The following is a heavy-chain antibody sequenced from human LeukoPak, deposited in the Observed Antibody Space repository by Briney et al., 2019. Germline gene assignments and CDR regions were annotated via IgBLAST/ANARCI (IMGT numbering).Heavy chain of an antibody. V-gene: IGHV3-11*04. D-gene: IGHD6-13*01. Sequence: KPGGSLRLSCAASGFTFSDYYMSWIRQAPGKGLEWVSYISSSGSTIYYADSVKGRFTISRDNAKNSLYLQMNSLRAEDTAVYFCARVGALSSSWLLYWGQGTLVTVSS. CDR3: ARVGALSSSWLLY. J-gene: IGHJ4*02. CDR2: ISSSGSTI. CDR1: GFTFSDYY.